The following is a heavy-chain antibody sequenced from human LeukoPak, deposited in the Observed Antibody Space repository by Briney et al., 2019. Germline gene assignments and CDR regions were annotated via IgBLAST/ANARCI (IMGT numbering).Heavy chain of an antibody. CDR1: GLTFSSYA. V-gene: IGHV3-23*01. J-gene: IGHJ4*02. D-gene: IGHD3-10*01. CDR3: AKDYYYGSGTY. CDR2: ISGSGGST. Sequence: GGSLRLSCAASGLTFSSYATSWVRQAPGKGLEWVSAISGSGGSTYYADSVKGRFTISRDNSKNTLYLQMNSLRAEDTAVYYCAKDYYYGSGTYWGQGTLVTVSS.